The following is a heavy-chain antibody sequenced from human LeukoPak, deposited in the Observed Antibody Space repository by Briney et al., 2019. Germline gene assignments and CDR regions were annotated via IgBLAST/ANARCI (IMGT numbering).Heavy chain of an antibody. CDR1: GGSISSSSYY. CDR2: INHSGST. J-gene: IGHJ5*02. D-gene: IGHD3-22*01. CDR3: ARGPYDSSPNWFDP. Sequence: SETLSLTCTVSGGSISSSSYYWSWIRQPPGKGLEWIGEINHSGSTNYNPSLKSRVTISVDTSKNQFSLKLSSVTAADTAVYYCARGPYDSSPNWFDPWGQGTLVTVSS. V-gene: IGHV4-39*07.